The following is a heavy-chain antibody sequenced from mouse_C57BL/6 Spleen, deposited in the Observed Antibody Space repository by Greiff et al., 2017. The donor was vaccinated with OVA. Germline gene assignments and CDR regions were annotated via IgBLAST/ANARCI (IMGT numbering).Heavy chain of an antibody. CDR2: IRNKANGYTT. CDR3: ARYMTTTDYFDY. J-gene: IGHJ2*01. CDR1: GFTFTDYY. Sequence: EVKVVESGGGLVQPGGSLSLSCAASGFTFTDYYMSWVRQPPGKALEWLGFIRNKANGYTTEYSASVKGRFTISRDNSQSILYLQMNALRAEDSATYYCARYMTTTDYFDYWGQGTTLTVSS. V-gene: IGHV7-3*01. D-gene: IGHD1-1*01.